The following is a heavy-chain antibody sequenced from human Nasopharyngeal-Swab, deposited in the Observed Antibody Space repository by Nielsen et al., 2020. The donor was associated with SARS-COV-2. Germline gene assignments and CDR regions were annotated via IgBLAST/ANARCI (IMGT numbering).Heavy chain of an antibody. CDR3: VKGVAVVWGHFND. CDR2: ISWDSVTI. V-gene: IGHV3-9*01. J-gene: IGHJ4*01. D-gene: IGHD7-27*01. Sequence: SLKISCVASGFTFDDYAMHWVRQAPGKGLEWVSGISWDSVTIGYADSLKGRISISRDNAKNALYLQMNSLRPEDTARYYCVKGVAVVWGHFNDWGRGTLVTVSS. CDR1: GFTFDDYA.